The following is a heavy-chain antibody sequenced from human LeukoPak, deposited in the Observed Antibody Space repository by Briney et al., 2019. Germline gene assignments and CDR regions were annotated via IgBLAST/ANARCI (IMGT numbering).Heavy chain of an antibody. Sequence: ASVKVSCKASGYTFTGYYMHWVRQAPGQGLEWMGWINPNSGGTNYAQKFQGRVTMTRDTSISTAYMELSRLRSDDTAVYYCASDRYYGSSGYKDYWGQGTLVTVSS. J-gene: IGHJ4*02. D-gene: IGHD3-22*01. CDR1: GYTFTGYY. V-gene: IGHV1-2*02. CDR3: ASDRYYGSSGYKDY. CDR2: INPNSGGT.